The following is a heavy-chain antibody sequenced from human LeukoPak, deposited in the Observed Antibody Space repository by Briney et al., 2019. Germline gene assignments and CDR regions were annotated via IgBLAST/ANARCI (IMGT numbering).Heavy chain of an antibody. Sequence: PSETLSLTCAVCGGSFSGYYWSGIRQPRGEGVERIGEINHSGSTNYNPSHKSRVTISVDTAKNQLSLKLSSVTAADTAVYYCARVYCSSTSWRNYYGSGEEIDYWGQGTLVTVSS. CDR1: GGSFSGYY. V-gene: IGHV4-34*01. D-gene: IGHD2-2*01. J-gene: IGHJ4*02. CDR2: INHSGST. CDR3: ARVYCSSTSWRNYYGSGEEIDY.